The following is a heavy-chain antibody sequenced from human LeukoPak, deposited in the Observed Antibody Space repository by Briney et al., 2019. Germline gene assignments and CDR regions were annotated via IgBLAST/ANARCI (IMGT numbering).Heavy chain of an antibody. V-gene: IGHV3-23*01. CDR2: ISGSGGST. CDR3: AKDLDRRQLLSYYFDY. Sequence: GGSLRLSCAASGFTFSSYAMSWVRQAPGKGLEWVSAISGSGGSTYYADSVKGRFTISRDNSKNTLYLQMNSLRAEDTAVYYCAKDLDRRQLLSYYFDYWGQGTLVTVSS. J-gene: IGHJ4*02. CDR1: GFTFSSYA. D-gene: IGHD2-2*01.